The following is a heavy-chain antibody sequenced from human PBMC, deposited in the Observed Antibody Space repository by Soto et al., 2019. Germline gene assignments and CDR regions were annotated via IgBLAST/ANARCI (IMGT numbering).Heavy chain of an antibody. V-gene: IGHV4-30-2*01. Sequence: QLQLQESAPGLVKPSQTLSLTCAVPGASISSGGYSWSWIRQPPGKGLEWIGYIYHSGSTNYNPSLTRRVTLSADRSKIQFSLKLSSVTAADTAVSYCAAGGGLPRYYWGQGTLVTVSS. CDR1: GASISSGGYS. D-gene: IGHD5-12*01. J-gene: IGHJ4*02. CDR2: IYHSGST. CDR3: AAGGGLPRYY.